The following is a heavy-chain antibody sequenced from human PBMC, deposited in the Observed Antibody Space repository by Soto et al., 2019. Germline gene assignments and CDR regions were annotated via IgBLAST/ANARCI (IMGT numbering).Heavy chain of an antibody. CDR1: GGSFSGYY. V-gene: IGHV4-34*01. CDR2: INHSGST. CDR3: ARGRGSSSGYGDY. J-gene: IGHJ4*02. Sequence: QVQLQQWGAGLLKPSETLSLTCAVYGGSFSGYYWSWIRQPPGKGLEWIGEINHSGSTNYNPSLKSRVTISVDTSKNQFSLKLSSVTAADTAVYYCARGRGSSSGYGDYWGQGTLVTVSS. D-gene: IGHD6-13*01.